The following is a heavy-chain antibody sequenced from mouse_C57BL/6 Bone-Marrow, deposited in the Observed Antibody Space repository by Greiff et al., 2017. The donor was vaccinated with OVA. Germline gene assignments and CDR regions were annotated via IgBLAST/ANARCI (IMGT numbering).Heavy chain of an antibody. D-gene: IGHD2-2*01. J-gene: IGHJ2*01. CDR3: AREGYPTDY. V-gene: IGHV1-54*01. CDR1: GYAFTNYL. CDR2: INPGSGGT. Sequence: QVQLQQSGAELVRPGTSVKVSCKASGYAFTNYLIELVKQRPGQGLEWIGVINPGSGGTNYNEKFKGKATLTADKSSSTAYMQLSSLTSEDSAVYFCAREGYPTDYWGQGTTLTVSS.